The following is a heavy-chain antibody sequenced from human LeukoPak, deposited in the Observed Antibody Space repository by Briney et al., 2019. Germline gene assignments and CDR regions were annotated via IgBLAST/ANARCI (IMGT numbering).Heavy chain of an antibody. CDR1: GFTFDYYA. D-gene: IGHD4-23*01. CDR3: AKSPGPTTVVTILDY. Sequence: RSLRLSCGASGFTFDYYAIHWVRQAPGKGLEWVAGISSNSGSIGYADSVKGRFTISRDNAKNSLYLQMNSLRAEDTALYYCAKSPGPTTVVTILDYWGQGTLVTVSS. J-gene: IGHJ4*02. V-gene: IGHV3-9*01. CDR2: ISSNSGSI.